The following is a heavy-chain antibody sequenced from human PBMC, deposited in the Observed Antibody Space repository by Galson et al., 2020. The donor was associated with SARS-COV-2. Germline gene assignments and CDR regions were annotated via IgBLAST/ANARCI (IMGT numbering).Heavy chain of an antibody. CDR3: ARELGDYYDSSGYYYFPRTDQYFDY. J-gene: IGHJ4*02. CDR2: IYHSGST. CDR1: GCSISSGYY. V-gene: IGHV4-38-2*02. D-gene: IGHD3-22*01. Sequence: SETLSLTCTVSGCSISSGYYWGWIRQPPGKGLEWIGSIYHSGSTYYNPSLKSRVTISVDTSKNQFSLKLSSVTAADTAVYYCARELGDYYDSSGYYYFPRTDQYFDYWGQGTLVTVSS.